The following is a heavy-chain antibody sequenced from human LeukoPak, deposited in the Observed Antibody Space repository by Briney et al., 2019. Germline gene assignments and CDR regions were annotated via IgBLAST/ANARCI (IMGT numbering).Heavy chain of an antibody. V-gene: IGHV4-39*01. J-gene: IGHJ2*01. CDR1: GGSISSSSYY. D-gene: IGHD4-17*01. CDR3: ARPGGGYGDYINWYFDL. Sequence: SETLSLTCTVSGGSISSSSYYWGWIRQPPGKGLEWIGSIYYSGSTYYNPSLKGRVTISVDMSKNQFSLKLSSVTAADTAVYYCARPGGGYGDYINWYFDLWGRGTLVTVSS. CDR2: IYYSGST.